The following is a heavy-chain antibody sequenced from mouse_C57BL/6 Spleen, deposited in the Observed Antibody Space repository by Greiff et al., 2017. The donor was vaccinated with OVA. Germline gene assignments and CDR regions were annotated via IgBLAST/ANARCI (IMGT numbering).Heavy chain of an antibody. CDR3: ARSSNFSWFAY. J-gene: IGHJ3*01. CDR2: IWTGGGT. Sequence: VQVVESGPGLVAPSQSLSITCTVSGFSLTSSAISWVRQPPGKGLECLGVIWTGGGTNYNSALKSRLSISKDNSKSQVFLKMNSLQTDDTARYYCARSSNFSWFAYWGQGTLVTVSA. V-gene: IGHV2-9-1*01. D-gene: IGHD2-5*01. CDR1: GFSLTSSA.